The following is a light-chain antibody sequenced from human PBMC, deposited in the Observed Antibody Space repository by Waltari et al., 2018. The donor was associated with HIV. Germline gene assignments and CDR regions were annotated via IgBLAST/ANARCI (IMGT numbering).Light chain of an antibody. J-gene: IGKJ2*01. CDR3: QQRNSWPPVYT. Sequence: EIVLTQSPATLSLFPGESATLSCRASQSVGSFLAWYRQKPGQAPGLLIYDVSTRATGIPARFSGSGSGTEFTLTISSLEPEDFAIYYCQQRNSWPPVYTFGQGTKLEIK. CDR2: DVS. V-gene: IGKV3-11*01. CDR1: QSVGSF.